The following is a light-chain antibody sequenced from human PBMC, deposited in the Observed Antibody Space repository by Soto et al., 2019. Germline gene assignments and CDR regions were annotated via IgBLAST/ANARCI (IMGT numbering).Light chain of an antibody. V-gene: IGLV1-40*01. Sequence: QAVVTQPPSVSGAPGQRVTISCTGRSSNIGAGYAVHWYQQLPGAAPKLLIHDNNERPSGVPDRFSGSKSGTSASLAITGLQAEDEADYYCSSYSSTSTLVFGTGTKLTVL. CDR3: SSYSSTSTLV. CDR1: SSNIGAGYA. CDR2: DNN. J-gene: IGLJ1*01.